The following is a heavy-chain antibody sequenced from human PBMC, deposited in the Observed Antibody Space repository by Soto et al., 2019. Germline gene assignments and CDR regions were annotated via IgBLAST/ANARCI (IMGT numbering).Heavy chain of an antibody. CDR2: ISGSGVST. D-gene: IGHD2-21*02. V-gene: IGHV3-23*01. CDR3: AKERHIVVVTAPY. Sequence: GGSLRLSCAASGFTFRSYAMSCVRQAPGKGLEWVSAISGSGVSTYYAASVKGRFTISRDDYKNTLYLQMNSLRAEDTAVYYWAKERHIVVVTAPYWGQGTLVTVSS. CDR1: GFTFRSYA. J-gene: IGHJ4*02.